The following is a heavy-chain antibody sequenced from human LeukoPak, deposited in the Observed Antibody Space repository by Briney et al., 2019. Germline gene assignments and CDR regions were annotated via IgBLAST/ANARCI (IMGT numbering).Heavy chain of an antibody. CDR3: ATGGYCGGGSCRNFDY. Sequence: ASVKVSCKASGYTFTSYAMNWVRQAPGQGLERMGWINTNTGNPTYAQGFTGRFVFSLDTSVSTAYLQISSLKPEDTAVYYCATGGYCGGGSCRNFDYWGQGTLVSVSS. J-gene: IGHJ4*02. D-gene: IGHD2-15*01. V-gene: IGHV7-4-1*02. CDR2: INTNTGNP. CDR1: GYTFTSYA.